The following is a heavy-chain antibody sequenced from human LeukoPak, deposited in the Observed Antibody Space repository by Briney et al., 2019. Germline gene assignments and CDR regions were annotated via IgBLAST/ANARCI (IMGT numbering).Heavy chain of an antibody. CDR3: AKDPGGGSSWPFDY. Sequence: GGSLRLSCAASEFTFSSYGMHWVRQAPGKGLEWVAFMRYDGSNKYYADSVKGRFTISRDNSKNTLYLQMNSLRAEDTAVYYCAKDPGGGSSWPFDYWGQGTLVTVSS. D-gene: IGHD6-13*01. J-gene: IGHJ4*02. V-gene: IGHV3-30*02. CDR1: EFTFSSYG. CDR2: MRYDGSNK.